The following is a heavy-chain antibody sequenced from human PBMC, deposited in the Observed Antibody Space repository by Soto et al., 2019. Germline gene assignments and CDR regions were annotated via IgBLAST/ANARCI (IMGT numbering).Heavy chain of an antibody. Sequence: SETLSLTCTVSGGSISSSSYYWGWIRQPPGKGLEWIGSIYYSGSTYYNPSLKSRVTISVDTSKNQFSLKLSSVTAADTAVYYCARRIVATITRRDCSGGSCYGPFDYWGQGTLVTVSS. CDR2: IYYSGST. J-gene: IGHJ4*02. D-gene: IGHD2-15*01. CDR3: ARRIVATITRRDCSGGSCYGPFDY. CDR1: GGSISSSSYY. V-gene: IGHV4-39*01.